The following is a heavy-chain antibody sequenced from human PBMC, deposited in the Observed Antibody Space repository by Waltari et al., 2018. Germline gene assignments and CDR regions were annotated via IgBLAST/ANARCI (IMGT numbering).Heavy chain of an antibody. CDR3: ASHPEDFYYYMDI. Sequence: EVQLVESGGGLVKPGGSLRLSCAALGFNFNVYTMNWVRQTPGKGLEWVSSIGSSSTYTYYADSVKGRFTISRDNAAHSLYLEMNGLRPEDTGVYYCASHPEDFYYYMDIWGKGTTVTVSS. V-gene: IGHV3-21*06. CDR1: GFNFNVYT. CDR2: IGSSSTYT. J-gene: IGHJ6*03.